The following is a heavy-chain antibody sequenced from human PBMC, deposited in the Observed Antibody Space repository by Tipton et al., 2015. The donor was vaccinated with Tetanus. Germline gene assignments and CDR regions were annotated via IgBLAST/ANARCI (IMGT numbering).Heavy chain of an antibody. V-gene: IGHV3-9*01. Sequence: FLRLSCAASGFKFDDYGMHWVRQAPGKGLEWVSGITWNSGNFAYADSVKGRLTISRDNAKSSLYLQMNSLRAEDTAVYYCAKDVNWNLRYFQHWGQGTVVTVSS. CDR1: GFKFDDYG. J-gene: IGHJ1*01. D-gene: IGHD1-1*01. CDR2: ITWNSGNF. CDR3: AKDVNWNLRYFQH.